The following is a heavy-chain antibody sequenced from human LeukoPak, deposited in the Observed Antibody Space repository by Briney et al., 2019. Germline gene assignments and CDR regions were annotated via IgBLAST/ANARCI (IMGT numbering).Heavy chain of an antibody. V-gene: IGHV4-39*07. CDR3: ARAVEITMIVVVTKHFDY. J-gene: IGHJ4*02. Sequence: RSSETLSLTCIVSGGSISSSSYYWGWIRQPPGKGLEWIGSIYYSGSTYYNPSLKSRVTISVDTSKNQFSLKLSSVTAADTAVYYCARAVEITMIVVVTKHFDYRGQGTLVTVSS. D-gene: IGHD3-22*01. CDR2: IYYSGST. CDR1: GGSISSSSYY.